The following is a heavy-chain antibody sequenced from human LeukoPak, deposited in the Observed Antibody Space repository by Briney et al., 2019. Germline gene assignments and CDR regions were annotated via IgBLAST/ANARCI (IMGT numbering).Heavy chain of an antibody. Sequence: GASLRLSCAASGFTFSSYAMSWVRQAPGKGLEWVSAISGSGGGTYYADSVKGRFTISRDNSKNTLYLQMNSLRAEDTAVYYFPKILHCISTTCYVRGGDYYYYYGMDVWGQGTTVTVSS. CDR2: ISGSGGGT. V-gene: IGHV3-23*01. CDR3: PKILHCISTTCYVRGGDYYYYYGMDV. J-gene: IGHJ6*02. CDR1: GFTFSSYA. D-gene: IGHD2-2*01.